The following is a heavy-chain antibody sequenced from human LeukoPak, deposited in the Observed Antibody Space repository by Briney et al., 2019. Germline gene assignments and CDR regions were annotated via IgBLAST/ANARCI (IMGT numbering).Heavy chain of an antibody. CDR3: ARVALDSSGDNYGQGAFDY. Sequence: PGGSLVLSCAASGFTFSRYEMNWVRQAPGKGLEWLSYISGSGRTIFYGDSVKGRFTISRDNANNSLYLQINSLRAEDTALYYCARVALDSSGDNYGQGAFDYWGQGTLVSVSS. V-gene: IGHV3-48*03. CDR1: GFTFSRYE. CDR2: ISGSGRTI. J-gene: IGHJ4*02. D-gene: IGHD6-19*01.